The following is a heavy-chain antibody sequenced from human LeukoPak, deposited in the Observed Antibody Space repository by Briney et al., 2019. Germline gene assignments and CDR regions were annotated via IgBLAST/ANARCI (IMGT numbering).Heavy chain of an antibody. CDR1: GYSFTNYW. Sequence: GESLKISCKGSGYSFTNYWIGWVRQMPGRGLEWMGMIFPGDSSTRYSPSFQGQVTISADKSINIAYLQWSSLKASDTAMYYCARSIYGSGSFSGFDYWGQGTLVTVSS. CDR2: IFPGDSST. J-gene: IGHJ4*02. CDR3: ARSIYGSGSFSGFDY. D-gene: IGHD3-10*01. V-gene: IGHV5-51*01.